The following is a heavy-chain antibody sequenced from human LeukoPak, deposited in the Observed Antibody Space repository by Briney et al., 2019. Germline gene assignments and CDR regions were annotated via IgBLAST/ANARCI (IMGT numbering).Heavy chain of an antibody. V-gene: IGHV3-74*01. Sequence: PGGSLRLSCAASGFTFSDYYMSWIRQAPGKGLVWVSRINSDGSSTSYADSVKGRFTISRDNAKNTLYLQMNSLRAEDTAVYYCAATRGSPNWSSYNWFDPWGQGTLVTVSS. D-gene: IGHD1-26*01. CDR2: INSDGSST. J-gene: IGHJ5*02. CDR1: GFTFSDYY. CDR3: AATRGSPNWSSYNWFDP.